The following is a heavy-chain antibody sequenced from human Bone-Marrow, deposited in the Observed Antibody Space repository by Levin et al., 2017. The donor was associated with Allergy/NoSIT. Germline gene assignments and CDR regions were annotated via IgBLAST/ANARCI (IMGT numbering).Heavy chain of an antibody. CDR2: VSYDGSRK. Sequence: PGGSLRLSCAASGFTFSSAAMDWVRQAPGKGLEWVAVVSYDGSRKYYGDSVKGRFTISRDNSKSMVYLQMNSLRAEDTAIYYCARGVFLATTATGPGEWNDVFDTWGQGTMVTVSS. J-gene: IGHJ3*02. D-gene: IGHD4-17*01. CDR1: GFTFSSAA. V-gene: IGHV3-30-3*01. CDR3: ARGVFLATTATGPGEWNDVFDT.